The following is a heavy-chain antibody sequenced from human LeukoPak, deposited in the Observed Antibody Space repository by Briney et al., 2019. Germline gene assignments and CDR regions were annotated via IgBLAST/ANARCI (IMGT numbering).Heavy chain of an antibody. D-gene: IGHD2-2*01. CDR2: ISPDGGVT. Sequence: GGSLRLSCSASGLTFTTYAMFWVRQAPGKGLEYVSAISPDGGVTYYADSVKGRFTISRDNSKDTLYLQMSSPRAEDTAVYYCVTRPPAGRYFDYWGQGTKVTVSS. CDR3: VTRPPAGRYFDY. V-gene: IGHV3-64D*08. CDR1: GLTFTTYA. J-gene: IGHJ4*02.